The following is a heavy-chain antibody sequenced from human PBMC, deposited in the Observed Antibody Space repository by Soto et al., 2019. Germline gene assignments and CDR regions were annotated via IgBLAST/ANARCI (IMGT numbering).Heavy chain of an antibody. J-gene: IGHJ4*02. CDR2: ISYDGSNK. D-gene: IGHD6-6*01. V-gene: IGHV3-30*18. CDR3: AKDHASSIANY. Sequence: GGSLRLSCAASGFTFSSYGMHWVRQAPGKGLEWVAVISYDGSNKYYADSVKGRFTISRDNSKNTLYLQMNSLRAEDTAVYYCAKDHASSIANYWGQGTLVTVSS. CDR1: GFTFSSYG.